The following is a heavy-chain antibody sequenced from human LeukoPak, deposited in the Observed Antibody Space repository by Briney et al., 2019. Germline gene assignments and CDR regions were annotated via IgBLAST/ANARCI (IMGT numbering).Heavy chain of an antibody. CDR1: GYTFTGYY. CDR2: INPNSGGT. V-gene: IGHV1-2*02. D-gene: IGHD2-8*01. J-gene: IGHJ4*02. Sequence: ASVKVSCKASGYTFTGYYMHWVRQAPGQGLEWMGWINPNSGGTNYAQKFQGRVTMTRDTSISTAYMELSRLGSDDTAVYYCAREYCTNGVCYTGPFDYWGQGTLVTVSS. CDR3: AREYCTNGVCYTGPFDY.